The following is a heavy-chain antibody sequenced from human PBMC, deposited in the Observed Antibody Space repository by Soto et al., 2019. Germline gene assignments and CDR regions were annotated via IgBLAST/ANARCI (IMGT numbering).Heavy chain of an antibody. CDR2: MNPNSGNT. V-gene: IGHV1-8*01. D-gene: IGHD3-3*01. CDR1: GYTFTSYD. CDR3: ARGPYYDFLSCYSLHRGYYYYYSYMDV. J-gene: IGHJ6*03. Sequence: GASVKVSCKASGYTFTSYDINWVRQATGQGLEWMGWMNPNSGNTGYAQKFQGRVTMTRNTSISTAYMELSSLRSEDTAVYYCARGPYYDFLSCYSLHRGYYYYYSYMDVWGKGTTVTVSS.